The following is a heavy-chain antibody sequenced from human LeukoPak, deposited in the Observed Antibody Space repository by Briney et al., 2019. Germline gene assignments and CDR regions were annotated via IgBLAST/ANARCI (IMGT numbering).Heavy chain of an antibody. D-gene: IGHD6-19*01. V-gene: IGHV3-30*03. J-gene: IGHJ6*02. Sequence: PGGSLRLSCAASGFSFSSYGMHWVRQAPGKGLEWVAVIPYDGSNKYYADSVKGRFTISRDNSKNTLYLQMNSLRAEDTAVYYCARGTPSSSGWLYYGMDVWGQGTTVTVSS. CDR3: ARGTPSSSGWLYYGMDV. CDR1: GFSFSSYG. CDR2: IPYDGSNK.